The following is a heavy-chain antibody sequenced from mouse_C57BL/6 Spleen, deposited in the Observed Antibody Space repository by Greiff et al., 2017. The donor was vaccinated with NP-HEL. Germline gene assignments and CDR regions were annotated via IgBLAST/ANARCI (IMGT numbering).Heavy chain of an antibody. CDR1: GYAFSSSW. CDR2: IYPGDGDT. Sequence: QVQLKQSGPELVKPGASVKISCKASGYAFSSSWMNWVKQRPGKGLEWIGRIYPGDGDTNYNGKFKGKATLTADKSSSTAYMQLSSLTSEDSAVYFCAREGRGYYDYFYAMDYWGQGTSVTVSS. V-gene: IGHV1-82*01. CDR3: AREGRGYYDYFYAMDY. D-gene: IGHD2-4*01. J-gene: IGHJ4*01.